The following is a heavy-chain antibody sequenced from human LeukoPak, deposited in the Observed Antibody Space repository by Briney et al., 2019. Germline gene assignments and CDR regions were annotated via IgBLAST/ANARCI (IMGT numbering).Heavy chain of an antibody. J-gene: IGHJ4*02. CDR3: ITFSMIGVVITD. CDR1: GFTFNNAW. CDR2: IKSKTDGGTT. D-gene: IGHD3-22*01. V-gene: IGHV3-15*01. Sequence: NPGGSLRLSCAASGFTFNNAWMSWVRQAPGKGLEWVGRIKSKTDGGTTDYAAPVKGRFTISRDDSKNTLYLQMNSLKTEDTAVYYCITFSMIGVVITDWGQGTLVTVSS.